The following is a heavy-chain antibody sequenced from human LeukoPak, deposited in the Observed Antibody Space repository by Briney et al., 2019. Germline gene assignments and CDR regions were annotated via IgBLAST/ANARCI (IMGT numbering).Heavy chain of an antibody. Sequence: PSETLSLTCAVYGESLSKYYWTWIRQSPGKGLEWIGEINHRGSTNQNPSLKSRVTLSVDTFKHQFSLKLTSVTAADAAVYYCASSVGSTDYWGQGTLVTVSS. D-gene: IGHD1-26*01. J-gene: IGHJ4*02. CDR1: GESLSKYY. V-gene: IGHV4-34*01. CDR3: ASSVGSTDY. CDR2: INHRGST.